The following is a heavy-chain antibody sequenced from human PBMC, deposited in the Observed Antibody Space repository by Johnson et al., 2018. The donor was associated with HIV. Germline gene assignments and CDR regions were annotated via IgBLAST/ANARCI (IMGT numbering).Heavy chain of an antibody. D-gene: IGHD2-2*03. CDR1: EFTFSHFA. J-gene: IGHJ3*02. V-gene: IGHV3-30*04. CDR3: ARGRKHIESSDGLDNDGFDM. Sequence: QVQLVESGGGVVQPGRSLRIFCAVSEFTFSHFAMHWVRLAPGKGLQWVAVISYNSGKKYYADSVKGRFIISRDNFRNTLYLQMDSLRPEDTALYYCARGRKHIESSDGLDNDGFDMWGQGTLVTVSS. CDR2: ISYNSGKK.